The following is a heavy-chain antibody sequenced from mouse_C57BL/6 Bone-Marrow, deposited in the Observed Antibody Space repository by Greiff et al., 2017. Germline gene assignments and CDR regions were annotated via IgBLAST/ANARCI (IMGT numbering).Heavy chain of an antibody. CDR1: GYSITSGYY. CDR3: AREDYSKGWYFDV. D-gene: IGHD2-5*01. Sequence: DVHLVESGPGLVKPSQSLSLTCSVTGYSITSGYYWNWIRQFPGNKLEGMGYISYDGSNNYNPSLKNRISITRDTSKNQFFLKLNSVTTEDTATYYCAREDYSKGWYFDVWGTGTTVTVSS. V-gene: IGHV3-6*01. CDR2: ISYDGSN. J-gene: IGHJ1*03.